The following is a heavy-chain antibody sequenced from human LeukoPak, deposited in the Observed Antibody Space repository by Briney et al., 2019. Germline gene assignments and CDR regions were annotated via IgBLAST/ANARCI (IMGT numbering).Heavy chain of an antibody. CDR1: GFTVNNAW. D-gene: IGHD6-13*01. CDR2: IKSKTDGGTT. Sequence: GGSLRLSCAATGFTVNNAWMSWVRQAPGKGLEWVGRIKSKTDGGTTDYAAPVKGRFTISRDESKNTLYLQMNSLKTEDTALYYCTTLQHAAFDIWGQGTMVTVSS. J-gene: IGHJ3*02. CDR3: TTLQHAAFDI. V-gene: IGHV3-15*01.